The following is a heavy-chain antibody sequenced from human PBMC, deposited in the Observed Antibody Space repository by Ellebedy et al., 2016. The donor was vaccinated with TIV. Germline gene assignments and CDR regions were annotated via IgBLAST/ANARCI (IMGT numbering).Heavy chain of an antibody. Sequence: GESLKISCAASGFTFSDFYMSWIRQAPGKGLEWISYLSGSGETKYYADSLKGRFAISRDNAKNSLYLQINSLRADDTAVYYCARGRARNTLRGMDVWGQGTTATVSS. CDR1: GFTFSDFY. D-gene: IGHD2-2*02. CDR2: LSGSGETK. J-gene: IGHJ6*02. CDR3: ARGRARNTLRGMDV. V-gene: IGHV3-11*01.